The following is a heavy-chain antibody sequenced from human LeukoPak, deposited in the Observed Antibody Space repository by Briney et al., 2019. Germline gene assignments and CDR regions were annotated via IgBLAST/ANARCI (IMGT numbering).Heavy chain of an antibody. V-gene: IGHV4-34*01. Sequence: SETPSLTCAVYGGSFSGYYWSWIRQPPGKGLEWIGEINHSGSTNYNPSLKSRVTISVDTSKNQFSLKLSSVTAADTAVYYCAMGWQQLATGDYFDYWGQGTLVTVSS. CDR2: INHSGST. D-gene: IGHD6-13*01. J-gene: IGHJ4*02. CDR1: GGSFSGYY. CDR3: AMGWQQLATGDYFDY.